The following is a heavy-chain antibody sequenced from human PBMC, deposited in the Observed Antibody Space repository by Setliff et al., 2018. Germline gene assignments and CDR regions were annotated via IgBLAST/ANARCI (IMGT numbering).Heavy chain of an antibody. CDR1: GGSFSTYF. V-gene: IGHV4-34*01. D-gene: IGHD3-3*01. J-gene: IGHJ5*02. Sequence: SETLSLTCAVYGGSFSTYFWSWIRQPPGKGLEWIGSIYHSGSSYYNSSLKSRVTMSVDTSKNQFFLKLSSVTAADTAVYYCVRGFTIFGVVKLERWFDPWGQGTLVTVSS. CDR3: VRGFTIFGVVKLERWFDP. CDR2: IYHSGSS.